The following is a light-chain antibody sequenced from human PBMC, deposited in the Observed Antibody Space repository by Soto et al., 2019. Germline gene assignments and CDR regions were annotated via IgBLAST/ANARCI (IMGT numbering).Light chain of an antibody. CDR3: QQYDNLLT. Sequence: DLQMTQSPSSLSASVGDRVTITCQASQDITNYLNWYQQKPGKAPKLLIYDASNLETGVPSRFSGSGSETDFTFTISSLQPEDIATYYCQQYDNLLTFGGGTKVEIK. J-gene: IGKJ4*01. CDR2: DAS. CDR1: QDITNY. V-gene: IGKV1-33*01.